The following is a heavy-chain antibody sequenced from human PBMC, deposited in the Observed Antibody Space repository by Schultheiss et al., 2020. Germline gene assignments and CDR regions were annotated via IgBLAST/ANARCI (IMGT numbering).Heavy chain of an antibody. V-gene: IGHV3-21*01. CDR3: VVVAATPFYFDY. J-gene: IGHJ4*02. CDR1: GFTFSTFA. D-gene: IGHD2-15*01. CDR2: ISSSSSYI. Sequence: GGSLRLSCAASGFTFSTFAMHWVRQAPGKGLEWVSSISSSSSYIYYADSVKGRFTISRDNAKNSLYLQMNSLRAEDTAVYYCVVVAATPFYFDYWGQGTLVTVSA.